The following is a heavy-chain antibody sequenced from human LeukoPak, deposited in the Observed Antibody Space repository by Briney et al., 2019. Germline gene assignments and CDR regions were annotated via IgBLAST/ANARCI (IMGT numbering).Heavy chain of an antibody. CDR1: GFTFSNAW. CDR3: TTDTSRKSGYDPQSFDV. J-gene: IGHJ4*02. CDR2: IKGKTDGTT. D-gene: IGHD5-12*01. Sequence: GGSLRLSCAASGFTFSNAWMNWVRQAPGKGLEWVGRIKGKTDGTTDYAAPVKGRITISSDDSINTLYLQMSGLKTEDTAVYYCTTDTSRKSGYDPQSFDVWGQGTLVTVSS. V-gene: IGHV3-15*01.